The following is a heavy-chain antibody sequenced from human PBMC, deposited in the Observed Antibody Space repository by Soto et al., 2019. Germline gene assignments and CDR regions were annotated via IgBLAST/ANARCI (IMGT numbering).Heavy chain of an antibody. CDR1: GGSVSSGSYY. D-gene: IGHD3-22*01. V-gene: IGHV4-61*01. CDR3: ARGADLYYYDSSGYYSGAFDI. J-gene: IGHJ3*02. CDR2: IYYSGST. Sequence: SETLSLTCTVSGGSVSSGSYYWSWIRQPPGKGLEWIGYIYYSGSTNYNPSLKRRVTISVDTSKNQFSLKLSSVTAADTAVYYCARGADLYYYDSSGYYSGAFDIWGQGTMVTVS.